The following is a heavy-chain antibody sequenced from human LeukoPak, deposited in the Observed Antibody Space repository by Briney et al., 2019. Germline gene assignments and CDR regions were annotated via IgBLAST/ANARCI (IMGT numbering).Heavy chain of an antibody. V-gene: IGHV4-39*01. Sequence: PSETLSLTCTVSGGSIRSSYYYWGWIRQPPGKGLEWIGSIYDSGSTYYNPSLKSRVTISVDTSKNQFSLKLNSVTAADTAVYYCARNGFYSMDYWGRGTLATVSS. CDR1: GGSIRSSYYY. CDR3: ARNGFYSMDY. J-gene: IGHJ4*02. CDR2: IYDSGST. D-gene: IGHD6-19*01.